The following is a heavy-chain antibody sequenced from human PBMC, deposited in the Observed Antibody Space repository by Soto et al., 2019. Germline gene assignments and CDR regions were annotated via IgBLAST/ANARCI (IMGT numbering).Heavy chain of an antibody. CDR2: VHFSGTI. CDR1: GGSVSIANSY. V-gene: IGHV4-61*01. Sequence: QVQLQESGPGLVKPSETLSLSCTVPGGSVSIANSYWTWLRQPPGKGLESIGFVHFSGTIYYSPSLASRATISVDTSRNQFSLSLASVTPAETAGYYCAKGHDDAKVHYWGPGILVSVSS. J-gene: IGHJ4*02. D-gene: IGHD3-3*01. CDR3: AKGHDDAKVHY.